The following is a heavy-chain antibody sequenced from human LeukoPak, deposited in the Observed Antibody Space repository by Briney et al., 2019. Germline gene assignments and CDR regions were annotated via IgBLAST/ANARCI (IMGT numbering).Heavy chain of an antibody. CDR3: AREDGYNYYYFDY. V-gene: IGHV1-24*01. CDR2: PDVEDGET. D-gene: IGHD5-24*01. J-gene: IGHJ4*02. Sequence: ASVKVSCKISGYSLNELSIHWVRQAPGKGLEWMGGPDVEDGETVYAQNFQGRVTLTEDTLTDTAYMELTSLRSEDTAVYYCAREDGYNYYYFDYWGQGTLVTVSS. CDR1: GYSLNELS.